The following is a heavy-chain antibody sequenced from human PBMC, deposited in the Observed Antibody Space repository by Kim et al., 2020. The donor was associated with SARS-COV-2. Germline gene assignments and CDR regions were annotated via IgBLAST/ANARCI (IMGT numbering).Heavy chain of an antibody. D-gene: IGHD6-13*01. CDR2: IRSKANSYAT. Sequence: GGSLRLSCAASGFTFSGSAMHWVRQASGKGLEWVGRIRSKANSYATEYAASVKGRFTISRDDSKNTAYLQMNSLKTEDTAVYYCSGPYSSSWYGLNYWGQGTLVNVSS. V-gene: IGHV3-73*01. CDR3: SGPYSSSWYGLNY. J-gene: IGHJ4*02. CDR1: GFTFSGSA.